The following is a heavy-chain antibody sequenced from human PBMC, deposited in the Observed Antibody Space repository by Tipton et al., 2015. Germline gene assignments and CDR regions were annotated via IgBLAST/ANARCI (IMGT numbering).Heavy chain of an antibody. CDR3: AKGPDFDY. Sequence: SLRLSCAASGFTFSNSDMNWVRQAPGKGLEWVAVIWYDGSNKYYADSVKGRLTISRDNSNNTLYLQMNSLRVEDTAVYYCAKGPDFDYWGQGTLVTVSS. CDR1: GFTFSNSD. J-gene: IGHJ4*02. D-gene: IGHD3-3*01. V-gene: IGHV3-33*03. CDR2: IWYDGSNK.